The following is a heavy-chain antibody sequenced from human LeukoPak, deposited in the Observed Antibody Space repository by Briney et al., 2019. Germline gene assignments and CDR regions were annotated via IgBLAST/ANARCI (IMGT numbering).Heavy chain of an antibody. CDR1: GFTFSSYG. CDR3: AKPSYGDYLAAGY. J-gene: IGHJ4*02. CDR2: ISYDGSNK. Sequence: GGSLRLSCAASGFTFSSYGMPWVRQAPGKGLEWVAVISYDGSNKYYADSVKGRFTISRDNSKNTLYLQMNSLRAEDTAVYYCAKPSYGDYLAAGYWGQGTLVTVSS. V-gene: IGHV3-30*18. D-gene: IGHD4-17*01.